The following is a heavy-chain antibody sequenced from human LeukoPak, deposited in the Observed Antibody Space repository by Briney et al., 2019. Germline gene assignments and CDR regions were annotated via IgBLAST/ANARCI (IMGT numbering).Heavy chain of an antibody. D-gene: IGHD5-18*01. CDR1: SGYS. V-gene: IGHV3-48*04. CDR3: AREGVGYGYFGYMDV. CDR2: ISSASSTI. J-gene: IGHJ6*03. Sequence: GGSLRLSCTASSGYSMNWVRQAPGKGLEWVAYISSASSTIYYVDSVEGRFTISRDNAQNSLNLQMNSLRAEDTAVYYCAREGVGYGYFGYMDVWGKGTTVTVSS.